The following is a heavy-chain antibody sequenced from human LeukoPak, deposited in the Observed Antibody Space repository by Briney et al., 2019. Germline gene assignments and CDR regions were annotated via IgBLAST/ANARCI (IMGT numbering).Heavy chain of an antibody. Sequence: PGGSLRLSSAASGFTFSSYAMSWVRQAPGKGLEWVSAISGSGGSTYYADSVKGRFTISRDNSKNTLYLQMNSLRAEDTAVYYCAKFLPTHIVVANYYFDYWGQGTLVTVSS. J-gene: IGHJ4*02. V-gene: IGHV3-23*01. D-gene: IGHD2-21*01. CDR3: AKFLPTHIVVANYYFDY. CDR1: GFTFSSYA. CDR2: ISGSGGST.